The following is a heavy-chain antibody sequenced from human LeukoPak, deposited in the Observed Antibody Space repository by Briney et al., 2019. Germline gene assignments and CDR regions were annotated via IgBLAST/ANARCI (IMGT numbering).Heavy chain of an antibody. D-gene: IGHD1-1*01. CDR2: IYSDGNT. V-gene: IGHV3-53*01. Sequence: PGGSLRLSCAASGFTVSGNCMSWVRQAPGKGLEWVSVIYSDGNTYYADSVKGRFTVSRDTSKNTMSLQMNSLRGEDTAVYYCARGGSDVWKRFDSWGQGTLVTVSP. CDR1: GFTVSGNC. J-gene: IGHJ4*02. CDR3: ARGGSDVWKRFDS.